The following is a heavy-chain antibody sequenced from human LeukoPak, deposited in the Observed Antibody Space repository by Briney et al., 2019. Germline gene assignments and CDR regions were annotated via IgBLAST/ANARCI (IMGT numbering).Heavy chain of an antibody. D-gene: IGHD4-17*01. CDR1: GGSISRYY. Sequence: SETLSLTCTVSGGSISRYYWSWIRQPPGKGLEWVGYIYSSGTTNYNPSLKSRVTIAVDTSKNQFSLKVTSVTAADTAVYYCARALYGDYVSYFDYWGQGTLVTVSS. J-gene: IGHJ4*02. CDR3: ARALYGDYVSYFDY. V-gene: IGHV4-59*01. CDR2: IYSSGTT.